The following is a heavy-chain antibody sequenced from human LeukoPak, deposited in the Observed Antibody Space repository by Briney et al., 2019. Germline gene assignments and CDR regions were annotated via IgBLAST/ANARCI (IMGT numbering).Heavy chain of an antibody. Sequence: GGSLRLSCAASGFTLSNYWMHWVRQAQGKGLVWVSRINSDGSSTTSADSVKGRFTISRDNAKNTLYLQMNSLRAEDTAVYYCAKGGATVIDYWGQGTLVTVSS. CDR3: AKGGATVIDY. CDR2: INSDGSST. CDR1: GFTLSNYW. D-gene: IGHD4-17*01. V-gene: IGHV3-74*01. J-gene: IGHJ4*02.